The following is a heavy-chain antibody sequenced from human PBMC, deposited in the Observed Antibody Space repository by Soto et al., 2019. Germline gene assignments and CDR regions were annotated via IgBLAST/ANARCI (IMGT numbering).Heavy chain of an antibody. J-gene: IGHJ5*02. V-gene: IGHV3-49*05. CDR2: IRSKAYGGTT. Sequence: EVQLVESGGGLVKPGRSLRLSCTASGFTFGDYAMSWFRQAPGKGLEWVGFIRSKAYGGTTEYAASVKGRFTISRDDSKSIAYLQMNSLKTEDTAVYYCTREGIAVAEGWFDPWGQGTLVTVSS. CDR1: GFTFGDYA. D-gene: IGHD6-19*01. CDR3: TREGIAVAEGWFDP.